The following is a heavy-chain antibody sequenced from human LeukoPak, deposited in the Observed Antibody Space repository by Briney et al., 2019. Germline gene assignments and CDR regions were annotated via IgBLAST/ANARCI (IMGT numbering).Heavy chain of an antibody. CDR1: GYTFTGYY. CDR3: ARDLEAVAGRIWDDAFDI. D-gene: IGHD6-19*01. CDR2: INPNSGGT. J-gene: IGHJ3*02. Sequence: GASVKVSCKASGYTFTGYYMHWVRQAPGQGLEWMGWINPNSGGTNYAQKFQGRVTMTRDTSISTAYMELSSLRSEDTAVYYCARDLEAVAGRIWDDAFDIWGQGTMVTVSS. V-gene: IGHV1-2*02.